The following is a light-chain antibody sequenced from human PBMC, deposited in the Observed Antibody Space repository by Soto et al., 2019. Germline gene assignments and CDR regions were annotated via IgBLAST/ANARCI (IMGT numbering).Light chain of an antibody. CDR1: SSDVGVYNY. J-gene: IGLJ3*02. V-gene: IGLV2-8*01. Sequence: QSALTQPPSASGSPGQSVTISCTGTSSDVGVYNYVSWYQQRPGKAPKLMIYEVTKRPSGVPDRFSGSKSGNTASLTVSGLQAEDEADYYCSSYTGSDSVLFGGGTKLTVL. CDR2: EVT. CDR3: SSYTGSDSVL.